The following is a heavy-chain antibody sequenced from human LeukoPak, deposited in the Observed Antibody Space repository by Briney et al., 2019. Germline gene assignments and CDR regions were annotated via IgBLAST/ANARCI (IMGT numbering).Heavy chain of an antibody. V-gene: IGHV3-15*01. D-gene: IGHD5-18*01. CDR2: IKSKTDGGTT. J-gene: IGHJ4*02. CDR3: TTPVDTAMVYFDY. Sequence: GGSLRLSCAASGFTFSNAWMSWVRQAPGKGLEWVGRIKSKTDGGTTDYAAPVKGRFTISRDDSKNTLYLQMNSLKTEDTAVYSCTTPVDTAMVYFDYWGQGTLVTVSS. CDR1: GFTFSNAW.